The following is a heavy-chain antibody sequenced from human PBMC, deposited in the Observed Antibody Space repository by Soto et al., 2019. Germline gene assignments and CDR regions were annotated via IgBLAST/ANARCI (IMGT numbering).Heavy chain of an antibody. Sequence: SETLSLTCTVSGGSISSYYWSWIRQPPGKGLEWIGYIYYSGSTNYNPSLKSRVTISVDTSKNQFSLKLNSVTAADTAVYYCARGVRHYYDSSGYYYGYYYGMDVWGQGTTVTVSS. D-gene: IGHD3-22*01. CDR2: IYYSGST. J-gene: IGHJ6*02. V-gene: IGHV4-59*12. CDR1: GGSISSYY. CDR3: ARGVRHYYDSSGYYYGYYYGMDV.